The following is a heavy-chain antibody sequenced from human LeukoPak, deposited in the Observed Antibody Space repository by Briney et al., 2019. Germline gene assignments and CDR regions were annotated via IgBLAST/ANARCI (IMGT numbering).Heavy chain of an antibody. J-gene: IGHJ6*03. Sequence: PSETLSLTCTVSGGSIRSGSHYWAWIRQPAGKGLEWIGRIYTSGSTNYNPSLKSRVTISVDTSKNQFSLKLSSVTAADTAVYYCARVSSGPYYYYYMDVWGKGTTVTVSS. CDR3: ARVSSGPYYYYYMDV. D-gene: IGHD3-22*01. CDR2: IYTSGST. CDR1: GGSIRSGSHY. V-gene: IGHV4-61*02.